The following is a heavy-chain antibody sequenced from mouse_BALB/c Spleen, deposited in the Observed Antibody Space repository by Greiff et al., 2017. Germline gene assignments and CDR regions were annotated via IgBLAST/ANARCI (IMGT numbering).Heavy chain of an antibody. CDR2: IWSGGST. D-gene: IGHD1-1*01. CDR3: ARTPRGSSYFAY. CDR1: GFSLTSYG. Sequence: QVQLQQSGPGLVQPSQSLSITCTVSGFSLTSYGVHWVRQSPGKGLEWLGVIWSGGSTDYNAAFISRLSISKDNSKSQVFFKMNSLQANDTAIYYCARTPRGSSYFAYWGQGTLVTVSA. J-gene: IGHJ3*01. V-gene: IGHV2-2*02.